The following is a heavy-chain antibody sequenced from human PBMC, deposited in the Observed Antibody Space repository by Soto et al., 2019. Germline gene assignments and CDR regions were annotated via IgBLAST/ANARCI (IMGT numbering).Heavy chain of an antibody. Sequence: ASVKVSCKASGYTFTSYDINWVRQATGQGLEWMGWMNPNSGNTGYAQKFQGRVTMTRNTSISTAYMELSSLRSEDTAVYYCARGPSGQQLPNDAFDIWGQGTMVTVSS. D-gene: IGHD6-13*01. J-gene: IGHJ3*02. CDR1: GYTFTSYD. CDR2: MNPNSGNT. CDR3: ARGPSGQQLPNDAFDI. V-gene: IGHV1-8*01.